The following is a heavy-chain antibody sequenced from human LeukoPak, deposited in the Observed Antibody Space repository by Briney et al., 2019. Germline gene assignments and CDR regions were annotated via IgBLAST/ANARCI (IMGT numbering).Heavy chain of an antibody. J-gene: IGHJ6*02. V-gene: IGHV1-46*01. CDR1: GYTFTSYY. CDR3: VRDGGWMNDQDYYYGMDV. D-gene: IGHD1-1*01. CDR2: INPSGGST. Sequence: ASVKVSCKASGYTFTSYYMHWVRQAPGQGLEWMGIINPSGGSTSYAQKFQGRVTMTRDTSTSTVYMELSSLRSEDTAVYYCVRDGGWMNDQDYYYGMDVWGQGTTVTVSS.